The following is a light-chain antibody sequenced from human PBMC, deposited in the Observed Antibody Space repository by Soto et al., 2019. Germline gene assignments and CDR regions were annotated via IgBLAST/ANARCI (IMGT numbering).Light chain of an antibody. CDR1: SSDVGGYKY. CDR3: CSYAGSYTVL. V-gene: IGLV2-11*01. J-gene: IGLJ2*01. CDR2: DVT. Sequence: QSALTQARSVSGSPGQSVTISCTGTSSDVGGYKYVSWYQQHPGKAPKLMIYDVTKRPSGVPDRFSGSKSGNTASLTISGLQAEDEADYYCCSYAGSYTVLFGGGTQLTVL.